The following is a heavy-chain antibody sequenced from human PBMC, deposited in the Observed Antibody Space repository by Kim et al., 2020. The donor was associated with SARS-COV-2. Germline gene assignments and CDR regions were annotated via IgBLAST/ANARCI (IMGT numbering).Heavy chain of an antibody. J-gene: IGHJ3*02. Sequence: GGSLRLSCAASGFTFSDYYMSWIRQAPGKGLECLSYISGGASARYAESVKGRFTISRDNSKNSLYLEMNSLRAEDTAVYYCARGGYYGSGSYYAFHICG. V-gene: IGHV3-11*04. CDR2: ISGGASAR. D-gene: IGHD3-10*01. CDR1: GFTFSDYY. CDR3: ARGGYYGSGSYYAFHI.